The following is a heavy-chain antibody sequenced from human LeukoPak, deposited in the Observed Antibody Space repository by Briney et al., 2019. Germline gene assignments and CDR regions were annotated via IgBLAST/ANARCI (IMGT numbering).Heavy chain of an antibody. CDR1: GFIFSRYA. CDR2: ISKNTVDT. CDR3: VRDMEPLRYFDT. J-gene: IGHJ4*02. V-gene: IGHV3-23*01. Sequence: GGSLRLSCTGSGFIFSRYAVSWVRQAPGKGLEWVSAISKNTVDTYYADSVKGRLTISRDSSKNTVYLQMNSLRAEDTAVYYCVRDMEPLRYFDTWGQGTWSPSPQ. D-gene: IGHD3-9*01.